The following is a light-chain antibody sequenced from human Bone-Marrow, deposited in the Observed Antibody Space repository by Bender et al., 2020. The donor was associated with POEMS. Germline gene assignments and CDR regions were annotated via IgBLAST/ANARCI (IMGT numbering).Light chain of an antibody. CDR2: DVT. J-gene: IGLJ1*01. CDR3: TSFTSGSTLYV. CDR1: SSDVGVSYY. V-gene: IGLV2-14*03. Sequence: SDLTQPASVSGSPGQSITISCTGISSDVGVSYYVSWYQQHPGKAPKLMIYDVTERPSGVSTRFSVSKSGTTASLTISGLQPEDEADYYCTSFTSGSTLYVFGTGTKVTAL.